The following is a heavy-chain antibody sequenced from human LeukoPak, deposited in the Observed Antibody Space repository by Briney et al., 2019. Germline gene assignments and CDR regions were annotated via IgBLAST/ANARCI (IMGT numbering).Heavy chain of an antibody. CDR3: ARGQRWTAAYDY. D-gene: IGHD6-13*01. J-gene: IGHJ4*02. CDR1: GYTFTSYD. V-gene: IGHV1-8*01. Sequence: ASVKVSCKASGYTFTSYDINWVRQATGQGLEWMGWMNPNSGNTGYAQKFQGRVTMTRNTSISTAYMELSSLRSEDTAVYYYARGQRWTAAYDYWGQGTLVTVSS. CDR2: MNPNSGNT.